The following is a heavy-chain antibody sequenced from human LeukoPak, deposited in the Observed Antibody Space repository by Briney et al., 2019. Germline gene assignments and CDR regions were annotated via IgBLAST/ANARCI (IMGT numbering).Heavy chain of an antibody. J-gene: IGHJ6*03. V-gene: IGHV4-34*01. Sequence: PSETLSLTCAAYGGSFSGYYWSWIRQPPGKGLEWIGEINHSGSTNYNPSLKSRVTISVDTSKNQFSLKLSSVTAADTAVYYCARGYCSGGSCYFHYYYMDVWGKGTTVTVSS. CDR3: ARGYCSGGSCYFHYYYMDV. D-gene: IGHD2-15*01. CDR1: GGSFSGYY. CDR2: INHSGST.